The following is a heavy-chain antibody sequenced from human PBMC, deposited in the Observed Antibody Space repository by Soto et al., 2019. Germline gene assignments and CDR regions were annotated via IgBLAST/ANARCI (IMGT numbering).Heavy chain of an antibody. Sequence: GGAPRLSLGAPGFTLRSRGKDWGRPGPGQGLEWVAVISYDGSNKYYADSVKGRFTISRDSSKNTLYLQMNSLRAEDTAVYYCAKVVVARTNWYYFDCWGQGTLVTVSS. CDR3: AKVVVARTNWYYFDC. CDR2: ISYDGSNK. CDR1: GFTLRSRG. J-gene: IGHJ4*02. D-gene: IGHD2-2*01. V-gene: IGHV3-30*18.